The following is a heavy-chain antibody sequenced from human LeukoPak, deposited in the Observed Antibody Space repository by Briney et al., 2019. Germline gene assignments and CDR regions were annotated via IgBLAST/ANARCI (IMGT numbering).Heavy chain of an antibody. CDR2: IYTSGST. D-gene: IGHD6-13*01. CDR3: ARESLGIAAAVGYYYMDV. Sequence: SQTLSLTCTVSGGSISSGSYYWSWIRQPAGKGLEWIGRIYTSGSTNYNPSLKSRVTISVDTSKNQFSLKLSSVTAADTAVYYCARESLGIAAAVGYYYMDVWGKGTTVTVSS. V-gene: IGHV4-61*02. J-gene: IGHJ6*03. CDR1: GGSISSGSYY.